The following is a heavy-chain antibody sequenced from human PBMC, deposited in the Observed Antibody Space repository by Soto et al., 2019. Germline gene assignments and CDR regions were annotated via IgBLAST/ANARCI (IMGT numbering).Heavy chain of an antibody. CDR1: GFTFSSYD. CDR2: IGTAGDT. Sequence: EVQLVESGGGLVQPGGSLRLSCAASGFTFSSYDMHWVRQATGKGLEWVSAIGTAGDTYYPGSVKGRFTISREYAKNSLYLQMNSLRAGDTAVYYCAKARTIWGYSSSWNPRVSPNFDYWGQGTLVTVSS. D-gene: IGHD6-6*01. J-gene: IGHJ4*02. V-gene: IGHV3-13*01. CDR3: AKARTIWGYSSSWNPRVSPNFDY.